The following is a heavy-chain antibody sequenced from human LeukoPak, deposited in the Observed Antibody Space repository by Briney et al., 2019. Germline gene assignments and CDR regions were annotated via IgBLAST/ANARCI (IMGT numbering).Heavy chain of an antibody. V-gene: IGHV3-48*01. CDR3: ARDAFLCSSASCYNLFDY. CDR2: IGSSSSTI. D-gene: IGHD2-2*02. Sequence: GGSLRLSCAASGFTLSSYSMDWVRQAPGKGLEWVSYIGSSSSTIYYADSVKGRFTISRDNAKNSLYLQLNSLRAEDTAVYYCARDAFLCSSASCYNLFDYWGKGPLVTVPS. CDR1: GFTLSSYS. J-gene: IGHJ4*02.